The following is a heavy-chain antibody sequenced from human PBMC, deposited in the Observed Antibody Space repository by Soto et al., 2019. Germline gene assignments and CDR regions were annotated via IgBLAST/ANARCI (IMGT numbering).Heavy chain of an antibody. CDR2: INHSGST. J-gene: IGHJ6*02. CDR3: ARGLSSRITIFGVVIPASGYYGMDV. CDR1: GGSFSGYY. D-gene: IGHD3-3*01. Sequence: SETLSLTCAVYGGSFSGYYWSWIRQPPGKGLEWIGEINHSGSTNYNPSLKSRVTISVDTSKNQFSLKLSSVSAADTAVYYCARGLSSRITIFGVVIPASGYYGMDVWRQGTTVTVSS. V-gene: IGHV4-34*01.